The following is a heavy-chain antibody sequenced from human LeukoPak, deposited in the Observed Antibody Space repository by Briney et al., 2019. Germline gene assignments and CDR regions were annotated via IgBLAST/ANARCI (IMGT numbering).Heavy chain of an antibody. CDR2: TYTGGST. CDR1: GGSISSGGYY. J-gene: IGHJ3*02. Sequence: LSLTCTVSGGSISSGGYYWNWIRQHPGKGLEWVSVTYTGGSTNYADSVKGRFSISRDNSKNTLYLQMNSLRAEDTAVYYCARVDVVTVGKNAFDIWGQGTMVTVSS. D-gene: IGHD4-23*01. V-gene: IGHV3-53*01. CDR3: ARVDVVTVGKNAFDI.